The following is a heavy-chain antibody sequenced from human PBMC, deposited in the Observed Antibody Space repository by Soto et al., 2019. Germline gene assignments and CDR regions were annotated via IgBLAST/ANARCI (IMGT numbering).Heavy chain of an antibody. D-gene: IGHD2-2*01. Sequence: SETLSLTCTVSGGSISSYYWSWIRQPPGKGLEWIGYIYYSGSTNYNPSLKSRVTISVDTSKNQFSLKLSSVTAADTAVYYCARRPIVVVPAAKGGMDVWGKGTTVTVSS. CDR1: GGSISSYY. V-gene: IGHV4-59*12. J-gene: IGHJ6*04. CDR2: IYYSGST. CDR3: ARRPIVVVPAAKGGMDV.